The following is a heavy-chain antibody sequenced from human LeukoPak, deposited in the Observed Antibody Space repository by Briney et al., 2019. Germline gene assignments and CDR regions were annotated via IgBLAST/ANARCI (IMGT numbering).Heavy chain of an antibody. CDR1: GYTFTSYG. V-gene: IGHV1-18*01. CDR3: ARVNGRRGYSYGNDY. CDR2: ISAYNGNT. Sequence: GASVKVSCKASGYTFTSYGISWLRQAPGQGLEWMGWISAYNGNTNYAQKLQGRVTMTTDTSTSTAYMELRSLRSDDTAVYYCARVNGRRGYSYGNDYWGQGTLVTVSS. D-gene: IGHD5-18*01. J-gene: IGHJ4*02.